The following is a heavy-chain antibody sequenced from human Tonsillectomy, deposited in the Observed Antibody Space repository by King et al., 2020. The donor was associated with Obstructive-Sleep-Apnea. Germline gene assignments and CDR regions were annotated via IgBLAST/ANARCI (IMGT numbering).Heavy chain of an antibody. V-gene: IGHV4-31*03. Sequence: VQLQESGPGLVNPSQTLSLTCTVSGGSVSRVSYYWTWIRQHPVKGLEYLGYIFHSGSTSYNPSLKSRVTMSVDTSKTQFSLKLTSVTAADTAVYYCARDPRQVGTGPYYYGMDVWGQGTTVTVSS. CDR3: ARDPRQVGTGPYYYGMDV. D-gene: IGHD1-26*01. CDR1: GGSVSRVSYY. CDR2: IFHSGST. J-gene: IGHJ6*02.